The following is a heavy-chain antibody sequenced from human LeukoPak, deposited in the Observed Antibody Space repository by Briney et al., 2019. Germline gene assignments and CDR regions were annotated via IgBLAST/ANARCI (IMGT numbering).Heavy chain of an antibody. D-gene: IGHD2-2*01. J-gene: IGHJ5*02. V-gene: IGHV1-2*02. Sequence: ASVKVSCKASGYTFTGYYMHWVRQAPGQGLEWMGWINPNSGGTNYAQKFQGRVTMTRDTSTSTAYMELSRLRSDDTAVYYCARRQTYCSSTSCYYNWFDPWGQGTLVTVSS. CDR1: GYTFTGYY. CDR2: INPNSGGT. CDR3: ARRQTYCSSTSCYYNWFDP.